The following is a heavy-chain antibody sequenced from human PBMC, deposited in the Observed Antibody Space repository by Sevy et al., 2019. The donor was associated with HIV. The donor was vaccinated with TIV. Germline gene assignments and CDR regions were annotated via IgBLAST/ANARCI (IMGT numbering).Heavy chain of an antibody. V-gene: IGHV3-15*01. Sequence: GGSLRLSCAASGFTFSNAWMSWVRQAPGKGLEWVGRIKSKTDGGIRDFAAPVKGRFSISRDDSKNTVYLQMISLKDEDTGVYFRATAIGSSDFAHWGQGTLVSVSS. CDR2: IKSKTDGGIR. CDR1: GFTFSNAW. J-gene: IGHJ4*02. CDR3: ATAIGSSDFAH. D-gene: IGHD2-21*02.